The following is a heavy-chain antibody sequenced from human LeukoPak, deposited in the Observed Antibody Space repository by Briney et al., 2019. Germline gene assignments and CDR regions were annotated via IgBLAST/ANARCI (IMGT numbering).Heavy chain of an antibody. CDR1: GGSISSGGYY. CDR3: ARGGGPLDGMDV. D-gene: IGHD3-16*01. Sequence: PSQTLSLTCTVSGGSISSGGYYWSWIRQHPGKGLEWIGYIYYSGSTNYNPSLKSRVTISVDTSKNQFSLKLSSVTAADTAVYYCARGGGPLDGMDVWGQGTTVTVSS. CDR2: IYYSGST. J-gene: IGHJ6*02. V-gene: IGHV4-61*08.